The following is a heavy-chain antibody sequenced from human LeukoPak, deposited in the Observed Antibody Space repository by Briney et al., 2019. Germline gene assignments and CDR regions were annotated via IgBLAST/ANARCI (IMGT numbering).Heavy chain of an antibody. V-gene: IGHV3-23*01. D-gene: IGHD3-22*01. Sequence: GRSLRLSCAASGFTFSSYAMSWVRQAPGKGLEWVSAISGSGGSTYYADSVKGRFTISRDNSKNTLYLQMNSLRAEDTAVYYCAKTHYDSSGYYPGTLDYWGQGTLVTVSS. CDR3: AKTHYDSSGYYPGTLDY. CDR1: GFTFSSYA. J-gene: IGHJ4*02. CDR2: ISGSGGST.